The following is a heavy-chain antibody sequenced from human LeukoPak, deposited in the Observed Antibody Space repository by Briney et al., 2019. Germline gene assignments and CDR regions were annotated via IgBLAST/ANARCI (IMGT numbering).Heavy chain of an antibody. J-gene: IGHJ4*02. V-gene: IGHV4-38-2*02. D-gene: IGHD3-22*01. CDR3: ARIMTYYYDSSGFYFDY. Sequence: PSETLSLTCTVSGYSISSGYYWGWIRQPPGKGLEWIGSIYHSGSTYYNPSLKSRVTISVDTSKNQFSLKLSSVTAADTAVYYCARIMTYYYDSSGFYFDYWGQGTLVTVSS. CDR2: IYHSGST. CDR1: GYSISSGYY.